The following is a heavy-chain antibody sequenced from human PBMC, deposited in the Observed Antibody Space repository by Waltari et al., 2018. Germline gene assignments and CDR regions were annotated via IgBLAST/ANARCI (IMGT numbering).Heavy chain of an antibody. CDR3: ARKVVVVPAARYYYYYYMDV. CDR1: GYTFTSYD. J-gene: IGHJ6*03. D-gene: IGHD2-2*01. CDR2: MNPNSGNT. Sequence: QVQLVQSGAEVKKPGASVKVSCKASGYTFTSYDINWVRQATGQGLEWMGWMNPNSGNTGYAQKFQGRVTMTRNTSISTAYMELSSLRSEDTAVYYCARKVVVVPAARYYYYYYMDVWGKGTTVTVSS. V-gene: IGHV1-8*01.